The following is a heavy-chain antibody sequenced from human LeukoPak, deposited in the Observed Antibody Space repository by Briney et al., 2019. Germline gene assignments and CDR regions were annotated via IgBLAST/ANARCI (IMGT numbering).Heavy chain of an antibody. V-gene: IGHV1-8*01. J-gene: IGHJ4*02. CDR1: GYTFTSYD. D-gene: IGHD3-10*01. Sequence: GASVKVSCKASGYTFTSYDINWVRQATGQGLEWMGWMNPNSGNTGYAQKFQGRVTMTRNTSISTAYMELSSLRSEDTAVYYCARGRYYYGSGSYYSPLLNFDYWGQGTLVTVSS. CDR3: ARGRYYYGSGSYYSPLLNFDY. CDR2: MNPNSGNT.